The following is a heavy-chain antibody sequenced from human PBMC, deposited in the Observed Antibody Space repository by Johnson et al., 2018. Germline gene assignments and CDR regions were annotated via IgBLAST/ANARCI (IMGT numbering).Heavy chain of an antibody. J-gene: IGHJ3*02. V-gene: IGHV3-23*01. CDR3: AKEGDI. CDR1: GFIFSTYA. CDR2: ISGSGDFT. Sequence: VQLQESGGGLVQPGGSLRLSCAASGFIFSTYAMSWVRQAPGKGLEWVSMISGSGDFTYYADSVKGRFTVSRDNSKNTVYVQMNNLRAEDTAVYYCAKEGDIWGQGTMVIVSS.